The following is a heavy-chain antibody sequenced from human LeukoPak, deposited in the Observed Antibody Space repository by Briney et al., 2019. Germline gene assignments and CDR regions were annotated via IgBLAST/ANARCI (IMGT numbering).Heavy chain of an antibody. Sequence: GASVTVSCKSSGYTFSDHHMHWVRQAPGQGLEWMGKITPTDGSTTYAQNFQDRVTMTRDTSTSTVYMELNSLTSEDTAVYYCARDTYGSDYWGQGTLVTVSS. CDR1: GYTFSDHH. D-gene: IGHD3-10*01. V-gene: IGHV1-46*01. J-gene: IGHJ4*02. CDR2: ITPTDGST. CDR3: ARDTYGSDY.